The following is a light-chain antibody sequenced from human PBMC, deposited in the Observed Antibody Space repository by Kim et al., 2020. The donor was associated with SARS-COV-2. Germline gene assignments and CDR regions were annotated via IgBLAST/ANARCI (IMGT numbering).Light chain of an antibody. J-gene: IGKJ4*01. CDR2: TAS. Sequence: EIVLTQSPGTLCLSPGERATLSCTASQHIGNNYLAWIQQKPGQAPRLLIHTASNRATGIPDRFSGSGSGTDFTLTISRLEPEDSAVYYCHQHAYSPLTFGGGTKVDIK. CDR1: QHIGNNY. V-gene: IGKV3-20*01. CDR3: HQHAYSPLT.